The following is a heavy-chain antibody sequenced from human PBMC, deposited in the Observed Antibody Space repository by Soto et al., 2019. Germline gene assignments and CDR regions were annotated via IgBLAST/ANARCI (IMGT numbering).Heavy chain of an antibody. CDR1: GFTFSTHA. Sequence: VGSLRLSCAASGFTFSTHAMSWVRQAPGKGLEWVSAVSGPDGATYYTDSVKGRFTISRDSSKNSLYLQMNSLRAEDTAVYYYEKPVYISRGNTFDIWGQGTTVTGSS. CDR3: EKPVYISRGNTFDI. CDR2: VSGPDGAT. J-gene: IGHJ3*02. V-gene: IGHV3-23*01. D-gene: IGHD2-2*02.